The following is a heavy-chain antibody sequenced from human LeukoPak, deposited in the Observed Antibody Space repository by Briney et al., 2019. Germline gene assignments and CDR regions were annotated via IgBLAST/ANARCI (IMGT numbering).Heavy chain of an antibody. Sequence: WASVKVSCKASGGTFSSYAISWVRQAPGQGLEWMGGIIPIFGTANYAQKFQGRVTITTDESTSTAYMELSSLRSEDTAVYYCARALSARILGYCSGGSCYPLDPWGQGTLVTVSS. CDR1: GGTFSSYA. V-gene: IGHV1-69*05. D-gene: IGHD2-15*01. CDR2: IIPIFGTA. J-gene: IGHJ5*02. CDR3: ARALSARILGYCSGGSCYPLDP.